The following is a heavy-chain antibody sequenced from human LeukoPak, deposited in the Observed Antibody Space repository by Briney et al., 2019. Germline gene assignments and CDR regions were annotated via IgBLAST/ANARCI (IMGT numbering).Heavy chain of an antibody. CDR1: GGTFSSYA. CDR2: IIPIFGTA. CDR3: ARGGAVAGYYFDY. J-gene: IGHJ4*02. Sequence: SVKVSCKASGGTFSSYAISWVRQAPGQGLGWMGGIIPIFGTANYAQKFQGRVTITTDESTSTAYMELSSLRSEDTAVYYCARGGAVAGYYFDYWGQGTLVTVSS. V-gene: IGHV1-69*05. D-gene: IGHD6-19*01.